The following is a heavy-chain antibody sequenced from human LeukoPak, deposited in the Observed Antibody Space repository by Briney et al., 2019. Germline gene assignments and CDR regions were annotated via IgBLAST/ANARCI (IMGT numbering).Heavy chain of an antibody. CDR2: IIPILGIA. J-gene: IGHJ4*02. CDR3: AGASKMATTDLDY. V-gene: IGHV1-69*04. CDR1: GGTFSSYA. D-gene: IGHD5-24*01. Sequence: ASVKVSCKASGGTFSSYAISWVRQAPGQGLEGMGRIIPILGIANYAQKFQGRVTITADKSTSTAYMELSSLRSEDTAVYYCAGASKMATTDLDYWGQGTLVTVSS.